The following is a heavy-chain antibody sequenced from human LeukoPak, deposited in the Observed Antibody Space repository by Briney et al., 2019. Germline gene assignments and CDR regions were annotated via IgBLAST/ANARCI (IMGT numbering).Heavy chain of an antibody. D-gene: IGHD3-3*01. CDR3: ARGPYYDFWSGSSY. Sequence: PGGSLRLSCAASGFTFSSYWMHWVRQAPGKGLVWVSRINSDGSSTSYADSVKGRFTVSRDNAKNTLYLQMNSLRAEDTAVYYCARGPYYDFWSGSSYWGQGTLVTVSS. CDR1: GFTFSSYW. CDR2: INSDGSST. V-gene: IGHV3-74*01. J-gene: IGHJ4*02.